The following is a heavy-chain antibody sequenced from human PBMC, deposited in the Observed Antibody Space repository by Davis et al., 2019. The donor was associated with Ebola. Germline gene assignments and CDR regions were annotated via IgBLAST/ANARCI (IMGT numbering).Heavy chain of an antibody. CDR3: ARHVLDYYYGMDV. J-gene: IGHJ6*02. CDR2: IYPGDSDT. V-gene: IGHV5-51*01. Sequence: GESLKISCKGSGYSFSNFWIGWVRQMPGKGLEWMGIIYPGDSDTRYSPSFQGQVTSPADKSISTAYLQWSSLKASDTAMYYCARHVLDYYYGMDVGGQGTTVTGSS. CDR1: GYSFSNFW.